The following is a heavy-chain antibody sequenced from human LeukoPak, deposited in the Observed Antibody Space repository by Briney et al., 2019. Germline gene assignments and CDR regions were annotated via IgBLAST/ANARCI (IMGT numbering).Heavy chain of an antibody. CDR3: ARWRHYDSSGYYYHFDY. D-gene: IGHD3-22*01. CDR2: INQGGSER. J-gene: IGHJ4*02. Sequence: GGSLRLSCAASGFTFSRHWMSWVRQAPGKGLEWVANINQGGSERYYMDSVKGRFTISRDNAKNSLYLQLNSLRAEDTAVYYCARWRHYDSSGYYYHFDYWGQGTLVTVSS. CDR1: GFTFSRHW. V-gene: IGHV3-7*01.